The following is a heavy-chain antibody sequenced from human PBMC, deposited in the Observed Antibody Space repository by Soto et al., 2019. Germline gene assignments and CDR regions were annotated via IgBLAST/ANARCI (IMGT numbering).Heavy chain of an antibody. V-gene: IGHV4-34*01. CDR2: INHSGST. D-gene: IGHD6-19*01. CDR1: GGSFSGYY. J-gene: IGHJ4*02. Sequence: SETLSLTCAVYGGSFSGYYWTWIRQPPGTGLEWIGEINHSGSTNYNPSLKSRVTISVDTSKNQFSLKLTSVTAEDTAVYYCASWLKTSGWYVLLEGSFDYWGQGTLVTVSS. CDR3: ASWLKTSGWYVLLEGSFDY.